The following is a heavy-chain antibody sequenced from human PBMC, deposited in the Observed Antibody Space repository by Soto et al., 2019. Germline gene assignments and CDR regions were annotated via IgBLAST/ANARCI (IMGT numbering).Heavy chain of an antibody. CDR2: IYPGDSDT. V-gene: IGHV5-51*01. CDR1: GYRFTSYW. CDR3: AREAQKLDRTWFDT. J-gene: IGHJ5*02. D-gene: IGHD6-13*01. Sequence: GESLKISCKVSGYRFTSYWIGWVRQMPGTGLEWMGIIYPGDSDTRYSPSFQGQVTISADKSISTAYLQWSSLKASDTAMYYCAREAQKLDRTWFDTCGQGTLVTVSS.